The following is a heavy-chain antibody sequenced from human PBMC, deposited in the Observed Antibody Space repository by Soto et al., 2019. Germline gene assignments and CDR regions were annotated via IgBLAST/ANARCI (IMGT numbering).Heavy chain of an antibody. CDR3: ATPSSSSSIYYYNYMDV. CDR1: GGSISSSSYY. CDR2: IYYSGST. J-gene: IGHJ6*03. V-gene: IGHV4-39*01. Sequence: PSETLSLTCTVSGGSISSSSYYWGWIRQPPGKGLEWIGSIYYSGSTYYNPSLKSRVTISVDTSKNQFSLKLSSVTAADTAVYYCATPSSSSSIYYYNYMDVWGKGTTVTVSS. D-gene: IGHD6-6*01.